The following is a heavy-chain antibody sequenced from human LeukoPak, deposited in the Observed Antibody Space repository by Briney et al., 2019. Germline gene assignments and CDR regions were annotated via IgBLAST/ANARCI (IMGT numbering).Heavy chain of an antibody. V-gene: IGHV3-30*02. CDR2: IRYDGSNK. CDR3: AKTYVWSSYAFDI. J-gene: IGHJ3*02. CDR1: GFTFSSYG. D-gene: IGHD3-16*01. Sequence: GGSLRLSCAASGFTFSSYGMHWVLQAPGKGLEWVAFIRYDGSNKYYADSVKGRFTISRDNSKNTLYLQMNSLRAEDTAVYYCAKTYVWSSYAFDIWGQGTMVTVSS.